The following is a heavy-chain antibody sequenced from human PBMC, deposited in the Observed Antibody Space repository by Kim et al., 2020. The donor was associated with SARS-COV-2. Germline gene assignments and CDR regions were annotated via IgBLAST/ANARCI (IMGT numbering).Heavy chain of an antibody. Sequence: SETLSLTCTVSGGSISSGDYYWSWIRQPPGKGLEWIGYIYYSGSTYYNPSLKSRVTISVDTSKNQFSLKLSSVTAADTAVYYCARDRSYYDFWSGYSLFDYWGQGTLVTVSS. J-gene: IGHJ4*02. D-gene: IGHD3-3*01. CDR1: GGSISSGDYY. V-gene: IGHV4-30-4*01. CDR2: IYYSGST. CDR3: ARDRSYYDFWSGYSLFDY.